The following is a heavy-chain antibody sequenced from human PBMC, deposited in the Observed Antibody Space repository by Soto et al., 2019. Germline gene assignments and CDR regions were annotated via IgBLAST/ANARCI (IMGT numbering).Heavy chain of an antibody. Sequence: GESLKISCAASGFTFSSYAMSWVRQAPGKGLEWVSAISGSGGSTYYADSVKGRFTISRDNSKNTLYLQMNSLRAEDTAVYYCAKNGYSSGWYEGDYWGQGTLVTVSS. D-gene: IGHD6-19*01. CDR3: AKNGYSSGWYEGDY. CDR2: ISGSGGST. CDR1: GFTFSSYA. J-gene: IGHJ4*02. V-gene: IGHV3-23*01.